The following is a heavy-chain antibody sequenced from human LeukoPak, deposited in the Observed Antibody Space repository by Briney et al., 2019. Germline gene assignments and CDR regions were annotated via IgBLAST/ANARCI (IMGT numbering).Heavy chain of an antibody. J-gene: IGHJ6*04. V-gene: IGHV3-21*01. CDR2: ISSSSSYI. Sequence: PGGSLRLYCAASGFTCSSYSMNWVRQAPGKGLKWVSSISSSSSYIDYEDSVKGRFTISRDNAKISLYLQMNSLRAEDTAVYYCARCPHEGYGMDVWGKGTTVTVSS. CDR3: ARCPHEGYGMDV. CDR1: GFTCSSYS.